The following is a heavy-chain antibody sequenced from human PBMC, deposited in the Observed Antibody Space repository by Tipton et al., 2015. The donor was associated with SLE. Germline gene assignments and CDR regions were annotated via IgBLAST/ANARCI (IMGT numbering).Heavy chain of an antibody. CDR3: ARDPRGPSYFDY. J-gene: IGHJ4*02. Sequence: LRLSCAASGFTFSSYAMSWIRQPPGKGLEWIGEINHIGSTNYNPSLKSRVTISVDTSKNQFSLKLSSVTAADTAVYYCARDPRGPSYFDYWGQGTLVTVSA. CDR1: GFTFSSYA. V-gene: IGHV4-34*01. CDR2: INHIGST.